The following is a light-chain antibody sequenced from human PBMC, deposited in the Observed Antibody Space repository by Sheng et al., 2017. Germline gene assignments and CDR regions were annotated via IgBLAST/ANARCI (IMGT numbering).Light chain of an antibody. Sequence: DIQVTQSPSTLSASAGDRVTITCRASQSVSTWLAWYQQKPGKAPKLLIYKASSLQGGVPARFSGSGTGTEFTLTISSLQPDDFAFYYCLQYDSYPYTFGQGTKLEIK. CDR3: LQYDSYPYT. CDR1: QSVSTW. V-gene: IGKV1-5*03. J-gene: IGKJ2*01. CDR2: KAS.